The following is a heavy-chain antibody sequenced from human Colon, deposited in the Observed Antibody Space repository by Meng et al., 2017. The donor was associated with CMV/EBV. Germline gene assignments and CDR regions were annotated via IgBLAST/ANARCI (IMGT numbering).Heavy chain of an antibody. CDR2: MNPNHGGA. J-gene: IGHJ4*02. D-gene: IGHD6-19*01. Sequence: ASVKVSCKASGYTFTGYFIQWLRQAPGQGLEWMGWMNPNHGGAQVAPKSQGRFTMTRDTATTTAYMELRGLTSDDTAVYFCAIKLGLAVADKREASSLGYWGQGTLVTVSS. V-gene: IGHV1-2*02. CDR3: AIKLGLAVADKREASSLGY. CDR1: GYTFTGYF.